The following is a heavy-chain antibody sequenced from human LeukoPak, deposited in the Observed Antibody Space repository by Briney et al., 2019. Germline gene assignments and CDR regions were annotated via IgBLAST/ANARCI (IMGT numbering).Heavy chain of an antibody. CDR2: ISGSDSGT. V-gene: IGHV3-23*01. D-gene: IGHD3-3*01. CDR3: AKDESGPNVLRFLEWIFDY. Sequence: GGSLRLSCAASGFIFSNYAMSWVRQAPGKGLELVSAISGSDSGTYYGDSVKGRFTISRDNSKNTVFLQVNSLRAEDTAVYYCAKDESGPNVLRFLEWIFDYWGQGTLVTVSS. J-gene: IGHJ4*02. CDR1: GFIFSNYA.